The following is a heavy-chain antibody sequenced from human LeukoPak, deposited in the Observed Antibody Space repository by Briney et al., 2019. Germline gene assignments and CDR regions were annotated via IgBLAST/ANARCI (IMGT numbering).Heavy chain of an antibody. Sequence: ASVKVSCKASGYTFTSYDINWVRQATGQGLEWMGWMNPNSGNTDYAQKFQGRVTMTRNTSISTAYMELSSLRSEDTAVYYCARVPREIMSIWGQGTMVTVSS. CDR3: ARVPREIMSI. CDR1: GYTFTSYD. J-gene: IGHJ3*02. V-gene: IGHV1-8*01. D-gene: IGHD1-26*01. CDR2: MNPNSGNT.